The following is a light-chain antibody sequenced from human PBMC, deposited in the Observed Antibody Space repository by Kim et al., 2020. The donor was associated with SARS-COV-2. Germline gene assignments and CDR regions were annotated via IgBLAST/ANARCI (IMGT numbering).Light chain of an antibody. CDR1: QSISSY. Sequence: ASVGDRVTIQCRASQSISSYLNWYQQKPGKAPKLLIYAASSLQSGVPSRFSGSGSGTDFTLTISSLQPEDVATYYCQQSYSTPVEFGQGTKVDIK. V-gene: IGKV1-39*01. J-gene: IGKJ1*01. CDR3: QQSYSTPVE. CDR2: AAS.